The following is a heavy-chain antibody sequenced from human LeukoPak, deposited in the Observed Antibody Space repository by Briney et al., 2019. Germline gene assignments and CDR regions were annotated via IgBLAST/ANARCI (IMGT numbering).Heavy chain of an antibody. CDR1: GYTFTRYA. J-gene: IGHJ3*02. D-gene: IGHD3-10*01. CDR3: ARGKTYGSGSGDAFDI. V-gene: IGHV1-3*03. CDR2: INAGNGYT. Sequence: ASVKVSCKGSGYTFTRYAMHWVRQAPGQRLEWTGWINAGNGYTKYSQEFQGRVTITRDTSASTVYMELSSLRAEDTAVYYCARGKTYGSGSGDAFDIWGQGTMVTVSS.